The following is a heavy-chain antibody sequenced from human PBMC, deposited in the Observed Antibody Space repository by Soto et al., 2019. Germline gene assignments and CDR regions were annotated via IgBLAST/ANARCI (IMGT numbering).Heavy chain of an antibody. CDR3: ARSGCLDRVLNY. J-gene: IGHJ4*02. CDR1: GGTFSSDS. D-gene: IGHD3-9*01. V-gene: IGHV1-69*12. Sequence: HVQLVQSGAEVKKPGSSVKVSCKASGGTFSSDSFSWVRQAPGQGLEWMGGIIPMFDTPIYAQKLQDRVTITVDESTFSAYTELSILRAVHRAVYYCARSGCLDRVLNYWGQGSLVTVSS. CDR2: IIPMFDTP.